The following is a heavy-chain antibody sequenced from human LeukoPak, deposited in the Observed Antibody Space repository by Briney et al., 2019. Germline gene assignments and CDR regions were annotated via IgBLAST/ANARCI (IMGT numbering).Heavy chain of an antibody. J-gene: IGHJ4*02. V-gene: IGHV4-39*02. CDR2: IYYSGST. Sequence: PSETLSLTCTVSGGSISSSSYYWGWIRQPPGKGLEWIGSIYYSGSTYYNPSLKSRVTISVDTSKNQFSLKLSSVTAADTAVYYCARESVAAADFFDYWGQGTLVTVSS. CDR1: GGSISSSSYY. D-gene: IGHD6-13*01. CDR3: ARESVAAADFFDY.